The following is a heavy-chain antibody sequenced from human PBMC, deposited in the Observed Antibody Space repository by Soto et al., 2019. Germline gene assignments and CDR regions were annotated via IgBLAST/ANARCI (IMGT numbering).Heavy chain of an antibody. Sequence: GGSLRLSCAASGFTFSSYAMSWVRQAPGKGLEWVSAISGSGGSTYYADSMKGRFTISRDNSKNTLYLQMNSLRAEDTAVYYCAKDPLYCSSTSCYWYWFDPWGQGTLVTVSS. V-gene: IGHV3-23*01. D-gene: IGHD2-2*01. J-gene: IGHJ5*02. CDR3: AKDPLYCSSTSCYWYWFDP. CDR1: GFTFSSYA. CDR2: ISGSGGST.